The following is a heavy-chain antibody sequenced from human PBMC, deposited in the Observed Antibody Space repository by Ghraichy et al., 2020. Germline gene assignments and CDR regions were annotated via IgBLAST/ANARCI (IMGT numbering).Heavy chain of an antibody. D-gene: IGHD6-6*01. CDR3: ARDASYFFDT. Sequence: GGSLILSCVTSGFTLSSNYMAWVRQAPGKGLEWVSIIYSGGTTYYTDSVRGRFTISRDNSKSTIYLQMKSLRPEDTAVYYCARDASYFFDTWGQGTAVSVSS. CDR2: IYSGGTT. J-gene: IGHJ4*02. V-gene: IGHV3-66*01. CDR1: GFTLSSNY.